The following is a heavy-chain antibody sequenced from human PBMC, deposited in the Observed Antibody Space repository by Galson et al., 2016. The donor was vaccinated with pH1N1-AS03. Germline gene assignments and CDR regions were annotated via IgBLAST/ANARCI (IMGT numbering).Heavy chain of an antibody. V-gene: IGHV1-69*13. D-gene: IGHD4-11*01. CDR2: IIPMLGSA. CDR1: GRTFSSST. J-gene: IGHJ6*02. CDR3: ARTSNADPADFYYYGMGI. Sequence: SVKVSCKASGRTFSSSTVSWVRRAPGQGLEWMGGIIPMLGSANYAQKFHDRVTITADESTSTVCMELSSLKSEDTAVYDCARTSNADPADFYYYGMGIWGQGTTVTVSS.